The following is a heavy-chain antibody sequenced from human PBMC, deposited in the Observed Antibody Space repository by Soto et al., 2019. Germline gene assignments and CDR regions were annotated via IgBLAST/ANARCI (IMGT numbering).Heavy chain of an antibody. CDR3: ARGRSSSVYFDF. J-gene: IGHJ4*02. CDR2: ISSSGSTI. Sequence: GGSRRLSCAASGFTLSDYYMSWIRQAPGKGLEWVSYISSSGSTIYYADSVKGRFTISRDNAKNSLYLQMNSLRAEDTAVYYCARGRSSSVYFDFWGQGTPVTVSS. V-gene: IGHV3-11*01. D-gene: IGHD6-6*01. CDR1: GFTLSDYY.